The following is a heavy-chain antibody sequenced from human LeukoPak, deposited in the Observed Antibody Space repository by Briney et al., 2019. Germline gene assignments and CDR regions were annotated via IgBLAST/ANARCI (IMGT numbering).Heavy chain of an antibody. CDR2: INHSGST. Sequence: SETLSLTCAVYGGSFSGYYWSWIRQPPGKGLEWIGEINHSGSTNYNPSLKSRVTISVDTSKNQFSLKLSSVTAADTAVYYCARDRVFGPGNWFDPWGQGTLVTVSS. CDR1: GGSFSGYY. CDR3: ARDRVFGPGNWFDP. J-gene: IGHJ5*02. V-gene: IGHV4-34*01. D-gene: IGHD6-13*01.